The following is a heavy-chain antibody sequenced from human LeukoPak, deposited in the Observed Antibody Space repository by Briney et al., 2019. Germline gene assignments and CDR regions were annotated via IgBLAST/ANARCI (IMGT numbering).Heavy chain of an antibody. V-gene: IGHV4-34*01. Sequence: SETLSLTCAVYGGSFSGYYWSWIRQPPGKGLEWIGEINHSGSTYYNPSLKSRVTISVDTSKNQFSLKLSSVTAADTAVYYCARDLIVGGYYYYGMDVWGQGTTVTVSS. CDR2: INHSGST. D-gene: IGHD1-26*01. CDR3: ARDLIVGGYYYYGMDV. CDR1: GGSFSGYY. J-gene: IGHJ6*02.